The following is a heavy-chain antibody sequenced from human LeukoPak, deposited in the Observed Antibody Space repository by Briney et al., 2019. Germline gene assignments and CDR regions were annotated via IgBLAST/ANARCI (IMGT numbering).Heavy chain of an antibody. D-gene: IGHD3-22*01. Sequence: GGSLRLSCAASGFTFSSYDMHWVRQATGKGLEWVSAIGTAGDTYYPGSVKGRFTISRENAKNSLYLQMNSLRAGDTAVYYCARAPYYYDSSGYYVGAFDIWGQGTMVTVSS. V-gene: IGHV3-13*01. CDR1: GFTFSSYD. CDR2: IGTAGDT. J-gene: IGHJ3*02. CDR3: ARAPYYYDSSGYYVGAFDI.